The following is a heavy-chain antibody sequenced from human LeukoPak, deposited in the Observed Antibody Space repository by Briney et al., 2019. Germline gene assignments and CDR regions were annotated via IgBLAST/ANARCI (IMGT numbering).Heavy chain of an antibody. V-gene: IGHV4-30-2*01. CDR2: IYHSGST. CDR1: GGSISSGGYS. J-gene: IGHJ4*02. Sequence: PSQTLSLTCAVSGGSISSGGYSWSWIRQPPGKGLEWIGYIYHSGSTYYNPPLKSRVTISVDRSKNQFSLKLSSVTAADTAVYYCARLVVPAAILDYWGQGTLVTVSS. D-gene: IGHD2-2*01. CDR3: ARLVVPAAILDY.